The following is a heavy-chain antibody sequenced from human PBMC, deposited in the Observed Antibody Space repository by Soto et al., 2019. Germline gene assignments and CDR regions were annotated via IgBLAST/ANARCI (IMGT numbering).Heavy chain of an antibody. CDR1: GFTFSDYW. J-gene: IGHJ3*02. D-gene: IGHD4-17*01. Sequence: VGSLRLSCAASGFTFSDYWMSWVRQAPGKGLEWVSHIGRRGSPIYYADSVKGRFTISRDNAKNSVFLQMNSLRAEDTAVYYCARVYDDYLIDAFDIWGQGTMVTVSS. CDR2: IGRRGSPI. V-gene: IGHV3-48*03. CDR3: ARVYDDYLIDAFDI.